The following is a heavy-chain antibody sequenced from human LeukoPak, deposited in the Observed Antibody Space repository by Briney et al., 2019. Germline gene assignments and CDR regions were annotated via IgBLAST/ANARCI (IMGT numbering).Heavy chain of an antibody. D-gene: IGHD3-22*01. CDR3: ARSRSDYYDSSGYDNWFDP. V-gene: IGHV4-61*01. Sequence: SETLSLTCTVSGGSVSSGSYYWSWIRQPPGKGLEWIGYIYYSGSTNYNPSLKSRVTISVDRSKNQFSLKLSSVTAADTAVYYCARSRSDYYDSSGYDNWFDPWGQGTLVTVSS. CDR1: GGSVSSGSYY. J-gene: IGHJ5*02. CDR2: IYYSGST.